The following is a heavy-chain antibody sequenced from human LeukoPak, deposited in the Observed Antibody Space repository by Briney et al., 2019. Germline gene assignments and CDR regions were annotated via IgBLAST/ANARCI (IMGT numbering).Heavy chain of an antibody. CDR3: ARVALDFTAGYYYGMDV. CDR1: GGSVSSGSYY. CDR2: IYYSGST. D-gene: IGHD3/OR15-3a*01. V-gene: IGHV4-61*01. Sequence: DPSETLSLTCTVSGGSVSSGSYYWSGIRQPPGKGLEWIGYIYYSGSTNYNPSLKSRVTISVDTSKNQFSLKLSSVTAADTAVYYCARVALDFTAGYYYGMDVWGQGTTVTVSS. J-gene: IGHJ6*02.